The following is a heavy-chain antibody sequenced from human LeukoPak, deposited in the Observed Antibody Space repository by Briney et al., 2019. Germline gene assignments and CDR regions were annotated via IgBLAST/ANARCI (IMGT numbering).Heavy chain of an antibody. CDR1: GFTFSTYT. Sequence: GGSLRLSCAASGFTFSTYTLHWVRQAPGKGLEWVAGISYDGSNKYYADSVKGRFTISRDNAKNTLYLQMNSLRAEDTAVYYCARAAYCGGDCYFYYYYGMDVWGQGTTVTVSS. V-gene: IGHV3-30-3*01. J-gene: IGHJ6*02. CDR2: ISYDGSNK. D-gene: IGHD2-21*02. CDR3: ARAAYCGGDCYFYYYYGMDV.